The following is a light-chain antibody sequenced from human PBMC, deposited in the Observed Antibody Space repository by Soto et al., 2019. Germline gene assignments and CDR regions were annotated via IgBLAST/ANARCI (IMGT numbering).Light chain of an antibody. CDR1: QSIGSY. V-gene: IGKV3-11*01. J-gene: IGKJ1*01. CDR3: QQRSNWPKT. CDR2: DAS. Sequence: EIVLTQSPATLSLSPGERATLSCRASQSIGSYLAWYQQKVGQAPRLLIYDASNRATGIPARFSGSGSATDFSLTISSLEPEDIAVYYCQQRSNWPKTFGQGTKLEIK.